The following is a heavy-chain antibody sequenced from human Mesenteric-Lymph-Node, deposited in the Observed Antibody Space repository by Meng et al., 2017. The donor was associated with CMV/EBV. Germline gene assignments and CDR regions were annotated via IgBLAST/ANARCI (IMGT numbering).Heavy chain of an antibody. J-gene: IGHJ4*02. CDR3: ARGYVEYSAFDY. CDR1: GFTFDDYR. D-gene: IGHD2/OR15-2a*01. Sequence: GESLKISCAASGFTFDDYRMSWVRQAPGKGLQWVSGINWNGGSTNYADSVKGRFTISRDSAKNSLYLQMNSLRAEDTALYYCARGYVEYSAFDYWGQGTLVTVSS. CDR2: INWNGGST. V-gene: IGHV3-20*04.